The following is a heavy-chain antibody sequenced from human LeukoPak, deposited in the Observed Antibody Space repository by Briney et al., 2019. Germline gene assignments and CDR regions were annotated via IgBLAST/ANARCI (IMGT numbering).Heavy chain of an antibody. D-gene: IGHD1-26*01. V-gene: IGHV4-59*08. Sequence: SETLSLTCTVSGGSIRSYYWSWIRQPPGKGLEWIGYIYYSGSTNYNPSLKSRVTISVDTSKNQFSLKLSSVTAEDTAVYYCASDSGSYIDYWGQGTMVTVSS. CDR1: GGSIRSYY. CDR3: ASDSGSYIDY. CDR2: IYYSGST. J-gene: IGHJ4*01.